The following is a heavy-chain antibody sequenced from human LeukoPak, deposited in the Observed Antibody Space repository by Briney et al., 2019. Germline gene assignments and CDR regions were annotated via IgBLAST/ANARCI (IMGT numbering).Heavy chain of an antibody. CDR1: SESFSGYF. J-gene: IGHJ6*03. D-gene: IGHD1-26*01. Sequence: SETLSLTCAIYSESFSGYFWSWIRQPPGKGLEWIGEINYSGSTNYNPSLKSRVTISIDTSKNQFSLKLSSVTPADTAVYYCARERWELNYYYYMDVWGKGTTVTVSS. CDR2: INYSGST. V-gene: IGHV4-34*01. CDR3: ARERWELNYYYYMDV.